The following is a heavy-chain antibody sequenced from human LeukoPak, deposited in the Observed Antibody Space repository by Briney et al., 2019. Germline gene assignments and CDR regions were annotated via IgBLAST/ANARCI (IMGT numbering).Heavy chain of an antibody. J-gene: IGHJ6*03. CDR2: INPSGGST. CDR1: GYTFTTYA. CDR3: ARDKRGAPRVNYYYMDV. Sequence: GASVKVSCKASGYTFTTYAMNWVRQAPGQGLEWMGIINPSGGSTSYAQKFQGRVTMTRDMSTSTVYMELSSLRSEDTAVYYCARDKRGAPRVNYYYMDVWGKGTTVTVSS. V-gene: IGHV1-46*01. D-gene: IGHD2-21*01.